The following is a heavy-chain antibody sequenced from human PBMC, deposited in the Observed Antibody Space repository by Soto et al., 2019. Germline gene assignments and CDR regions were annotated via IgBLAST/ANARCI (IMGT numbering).Heavy chain of an antibody. CDR2: IYYSGST. Sequence: ASETLSLTCTVSGGSISSSSYYWGWIRQPPGKGLEWIGSIYYSGSTYYNPSLKSRVTISVDTSKNQFSLKLSSVTAADTAVYYCARTRIVVVVAATHTFSWFDPWGQGTLVTVSS. CDR3: ARTRIVVVVAATHTFSWFDP. V-gene: IGHV4-39*01. CDR1: GGSISSSSYY. J-gene: IGHJ5*02. D-gene: IGHD2-15*01.